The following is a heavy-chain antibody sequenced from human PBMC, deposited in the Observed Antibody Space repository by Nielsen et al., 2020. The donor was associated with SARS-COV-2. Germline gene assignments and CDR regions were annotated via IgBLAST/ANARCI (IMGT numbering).Heavy chain of an antibody. CDR2: ISWNSGSI. D-gene: IGHD6-19*01. CDR3: AKDGHSSGWYGAPDY. V-gene: IGHV3-9*01. J-gene: IGHJ4*02. Sequence: SLKISCAASGFTFDEYAMHWVRQAPGKGLEWVSGISWNSGSIGYADSVKGRFTISRDNAKNSLYLQMNSLRAEDTALYYCAKDGHSSGWYGAPDYWGQGTLVTVSS. CDR1: GFTFDEYA.